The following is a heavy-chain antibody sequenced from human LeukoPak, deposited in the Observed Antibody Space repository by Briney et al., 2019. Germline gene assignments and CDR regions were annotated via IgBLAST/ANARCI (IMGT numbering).Heavy chain of an antibody. V-gene: IGHV3-23*01. Sequence: PGGSLRLSCAASGFDFSINAMHWVRQAPGRGLEWVSGITDSGGRTYYADSVKGRFTISRDNSKNTLYLQMNSLTAEDTAVYYCAKGQMLESRLDYWGQGTLVTVSS. D-gene: IGHD3-10*02. CDR3: AKGQMLESRLDY. CDR1: GFDFSINA. J-gene: IGHJ4*02. CDR2: ITDSGGRT.